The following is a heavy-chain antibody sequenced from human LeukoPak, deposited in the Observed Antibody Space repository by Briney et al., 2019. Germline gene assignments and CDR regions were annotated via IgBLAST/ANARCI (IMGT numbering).Heavy chain of an antibody. V-gene: IGHV3-7*03. CDR3: ARVDFGDSSSREGFWFDP. CDR1: GFTFSSYW. CDR2: IKQDGSEK. J-gene: IGHJ5*02. Sequence: PGGSLRLSCAASGFTFSSYWMSWVRQAPGKGLEWVANIKQDGSEKYYVDSVKGRFTISRDNSKNTLYLQMNSLRAEDTAVYYCARVDFGDSSSREGFWFDPWGQGTLVTVSS. D-gene: IGHD6-6*01.